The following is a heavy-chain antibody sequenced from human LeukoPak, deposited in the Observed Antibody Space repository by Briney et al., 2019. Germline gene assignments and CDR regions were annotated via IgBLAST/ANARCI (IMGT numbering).Heavy chain of an antibody. J-gene: IGHJ4*02. CDR2: IFPSGGEI. D-gene: IGHD2-8*02. CDR1: GFTFSTFA. V-gene: IGHV3-23*01. Sequence: PPGGSLRLSCAASGFTFSTFAMIWVRQPPGKGLEWVSSIFPSGGEIHYADSVRGRFTISRDNSKSTLSLQMNSLRAEDTAISYCATYRQVLLPFESCGQGTLVNVYS. CDR3: ATYRQVLLPFES.